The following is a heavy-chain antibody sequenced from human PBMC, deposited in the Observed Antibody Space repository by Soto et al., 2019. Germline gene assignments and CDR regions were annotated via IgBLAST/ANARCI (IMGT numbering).Heavy chain of an antibody. Sequence: PSETLSLTCTVSGGSISSSSYYWGWIRQPPGKGLEWIGSIYYSGSTYYNPSLKSRVTISVDTSKNQFSLKLSSVTAADTAVYYCARSLPKYCSGGSCYPEYFQHWGQGTLVTVSS. D-gene: IGHD2-15*01. CDR2: IYYSGST. V-gene: IGHV4-39*01. J-gene: IGHJ1*01. CDR3: ARSLPKYCSGGSCYPEYFQH. CDR1: GGSISSSSYY.